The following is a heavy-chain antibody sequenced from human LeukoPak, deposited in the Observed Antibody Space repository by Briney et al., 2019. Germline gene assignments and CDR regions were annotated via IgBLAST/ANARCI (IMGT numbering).Heavy chain of an antibody. V-gene: IGHV3-23*01. CDR1: GFTFGDYA. Sequence: GGSLRLSCTASGFTFGDYAMSWVRQAPGKGLEWVSAISGSGGSTYYADSVKGRFTISRDNSKNTLYLQMNSLRAEDTAVYYCAKDRLYHYGSGSYYPIWGQGTLVTVSS. CDR3: AKDRLYHYGSGSYYPI. CDR2: ISGSGGST. J-gene: IGHJ4*02. D-gene: IGHD3-10*01.